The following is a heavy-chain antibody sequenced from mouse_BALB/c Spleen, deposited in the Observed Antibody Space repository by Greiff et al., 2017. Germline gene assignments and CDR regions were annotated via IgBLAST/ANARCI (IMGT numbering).Heavy chain of an antibody. V-gene: IGHV5-17*02. Sequence: EVHLVESGGGLVQPGGSRKLSCAASGFTFSSFGMHWVRQAPEKGLEWVAYISSGSSTIYYADTVKGRFTISRDNPKNTLFLQMTSLRSEDTAMYYCARDYGSSWGDAMDYWGQGTSVTVSS. J-gene: IGHJ4*01. CDR2: ISSGSSTI. D-gene: IGHD1-1*01. CDR3: ARDYGSSWGDAMDY. CDR1: GFTFSSFG.